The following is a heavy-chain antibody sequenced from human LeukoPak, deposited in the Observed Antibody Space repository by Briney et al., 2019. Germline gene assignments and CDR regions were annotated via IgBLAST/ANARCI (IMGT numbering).Heavy chain of an antibody. Sequence: GESLRISCKGSGYSFTSYWISWVRQMPGKGLEWMGGFDLMDSFTTYSPSCQGHVTISADESIITADLQWSSLKASHTAMYYCARGNSSGWDNWFDPWGHGTLVTVSS. D-gene: IGHD6-19*01. CDR1: GYSFTSYW. CDR3: ARGNSSGWDNWFDP. V-gene: IGHV5-10-1*01. J-gene: IGHJ5*02. CDR2: FDLMDSFT.